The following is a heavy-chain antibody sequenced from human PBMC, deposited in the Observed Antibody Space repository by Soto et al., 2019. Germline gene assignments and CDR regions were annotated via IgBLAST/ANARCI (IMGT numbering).Heavy chain of an antibody. D-gene: IGHD1-26*01. J-gene: IGHJ6*02. CDR3: ARAIVGATSYYGMDV. Sequence: ASVKVSFKASGYTFTGYYMHWVRQAPGQGLEWMGWINPNSGGTNYAQKFQGWVTMTRDTSISTAYMELSRLRSDDTAVYYCARAIVGATSYYGMDVWGQGTTVTVSS. CDR2: INPNSGGT. CDR1: GYTFTGYY. V-gene: IGHV1-2*04.